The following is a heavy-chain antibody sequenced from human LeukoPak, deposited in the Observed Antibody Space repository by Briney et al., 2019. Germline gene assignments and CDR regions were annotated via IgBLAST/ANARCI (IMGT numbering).Heavy chain of an antibody. CDR3: ARNPHFSGYYYDGHYWYFDL. CDR2: ISYDGSNK. V-gene: IGHV3-30*03. Sequence: QSGGSLRLSCAASGFTFSSYGMHWVRQAPGKGLEWVAVISYDGSNKYYADSVKGRFTISRDNAKNSLYLQMNSLRAEDTAVYYCARNPHFSGYYYDGHYWYFDLWGRGTLVTVSS. D-gene: IGHD3-22*01. CDR1: GFTFSSYG. J-gene: IGHJ2*01.